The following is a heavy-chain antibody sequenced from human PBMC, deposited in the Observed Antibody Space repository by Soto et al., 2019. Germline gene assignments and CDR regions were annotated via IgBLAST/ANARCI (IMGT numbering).Heavy chain of an antibody. CDR2: IKHDGSAK. Sequence: GGSLRLSCATSGFTFRNYWMTWVRQAPGKGLEWVASIKHDGSAKLYAASVKGRFTISRDNTENSLHLQMNSLKVEDTALYYCARVAYWGQGTLVTVSS. J-gene: IGHJ4*02. V-gene: IGHV3-7*01. CDR3: ARVAY. CDR1: GFTFRNYW.